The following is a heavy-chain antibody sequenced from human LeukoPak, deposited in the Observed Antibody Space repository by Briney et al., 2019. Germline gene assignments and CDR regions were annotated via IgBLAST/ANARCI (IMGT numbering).Heavy chain of an antibody. Sequence: GGSLRLSCAASGFTVSSNYMSWVRQAPGKGLEWVSSISSSSSYIYYADSVKGRFTISRDNAKNSLYLQMNSLRAEDTAVYYCARVWLEPTSPFDYWGQGTLVTVSS. J-gene: IGHJ4*02. CDR2: ISSSSSYI. D-gene: IGHD6-19*01. V-gene: IGHV3-21*01. CDR1: GFTVSSNY. CDR3: ARVWLEPTSPFDY.